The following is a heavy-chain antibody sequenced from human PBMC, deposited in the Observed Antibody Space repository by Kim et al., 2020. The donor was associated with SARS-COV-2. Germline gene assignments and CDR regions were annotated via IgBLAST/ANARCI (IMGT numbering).Heavy chain of an antibody. V-gene: IGHV1-3*01. CDR1: GYTFTSYA. J-gene: IGHJ4*02. Sequence: ASVKVSCKASGYTFTSYAMHWVRQAPGQRLEWTGWINAGNGNTKYSQKFQGRVTITRDTSASTAYMELSRLRSEDTAVYYCARGVLLWFRELLSLGYWGQRPMVTVSS. CDR2: INAGNGNT. CDR3: ARGVLLWFRELLSLGY. D-gene: IGHD3-10*01.